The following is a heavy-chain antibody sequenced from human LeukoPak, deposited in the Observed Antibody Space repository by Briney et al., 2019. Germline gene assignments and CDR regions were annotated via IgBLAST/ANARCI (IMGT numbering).Heavy chain of an antibody. CDR2: ISGSGDST. Sequence: GGSLRLSCAASGFTFSFYAMTWVRQAPGKGLEWVSTISGSGDSTYYADSVKGRFTISRDNTKNTFHLQMNSLRAEDTAIYYCAKLQTAVVPAATLGFDSWGQGTLVTVSS. CDR3: AKLQTAVVPAATLGFDS. D-gene: IGHD2-2*01. J-gene: IGHJ4*02. V-gene: IGHV3-23*01. CDR1: GFTFSFYA.